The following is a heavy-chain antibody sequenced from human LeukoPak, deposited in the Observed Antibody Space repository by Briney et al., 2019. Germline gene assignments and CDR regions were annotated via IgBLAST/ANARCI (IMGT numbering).Heavy chain of an antibody. V-gene: IGHV1-69*13. CDR3: ATELLYCSSTSCYRSGFDY. CDR2: IIPIFGTA. D-gene: IGHD2-2*02. Sequence: ASVKVSCKASGGTISSYAISWVRQAPGQGLEWMGGIIPIFGTANYAQKFQGRVTITADESTSTAYMELSSLRSEDTAVYYCATELLYCSSTSCYRSGFDYWGQGTLVTVSS. CDR1: GGTISSYA. J-gene: IGHJ4*02.